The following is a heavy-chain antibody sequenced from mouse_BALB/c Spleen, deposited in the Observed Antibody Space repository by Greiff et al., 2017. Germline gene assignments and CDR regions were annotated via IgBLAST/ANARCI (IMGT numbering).Heavy chain of an antibody. CDR2: IDPENGDT. CDR3: NACTAGY. D-gene: IGHD3-1*01. Sequence: EVLLVESGAELVRSGASVKLSCTASGFNINDYYMHWVKQRPEQGLEWIGWIDPENGDTEYAPKFQGKATMTADTSSNTAYLQLSSLTSEDTAVYYCNACTAGYWGQGTTLTVSS. J-gene: IGHJ2*01. CDR1: GFNINDYY. V-gene: IGHV14-4*02.